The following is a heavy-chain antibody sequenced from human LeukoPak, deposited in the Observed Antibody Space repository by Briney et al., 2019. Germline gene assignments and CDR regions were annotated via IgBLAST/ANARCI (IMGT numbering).Heavy chain of an antibody. J-gene: IGHJ3*02. Sequence: TSSETLSLTCTVSGGSISSYYWSWIRQPPGKGLEWIGYIYYSGSTNYNPSLKSRVTISVDTSKNQFSLKLSSVTAADTAVYYCARLGKYYDILTGPDNHAFDIWGQGTMVTVSS. CDR1: GGSISSYY. V-gene: IGHV4-59*01. CDR3: ARLGKYYDILTGPDNHAFDI. D-gene: IGHD3-9*01. CDR2: IYYSGST.